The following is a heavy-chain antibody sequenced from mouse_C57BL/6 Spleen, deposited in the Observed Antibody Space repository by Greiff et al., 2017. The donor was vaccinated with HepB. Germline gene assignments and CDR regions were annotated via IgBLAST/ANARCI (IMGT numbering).Heavy chain of an antibody. D-gene: IGHD1-1*01. J-gene: IGHJ1*03. CDR2: IYPSDSET. V-gene: IGHV1-61*01. CDR3: AREGGIITTVVARYFDV. CDR1: GYTFTSYW. Sequence: QVQLQQPGAELVRPGSSVKLSCKASGYTFTSYWMDWVKQRPGQGLEWIGNIYPSDSETHYNQKFKDKATLTVDKSSSTAYMQLSSLTSEDSAVYHCAREGGIITTVVARYFDVWGTGTTVTVSS.